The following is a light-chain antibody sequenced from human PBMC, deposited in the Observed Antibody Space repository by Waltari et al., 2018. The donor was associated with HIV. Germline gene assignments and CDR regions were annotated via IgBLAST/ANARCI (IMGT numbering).Light chain of an antibody. CDR1: NIARKN. V-gene: IGLV3-9*01. CDR2: ANT. CDR3: QVWENGLVV. Sequence: SYELTQSLPAVSVALGQTARITCGDANIARKNEHWYQPKPGQAPVVVIYANTNRPSVIPERFSGSNSGNEATLTISRAQAGDDADYYCQVWENGLVVFGAGTKLTVL. J-gene: IGLJ2*01.